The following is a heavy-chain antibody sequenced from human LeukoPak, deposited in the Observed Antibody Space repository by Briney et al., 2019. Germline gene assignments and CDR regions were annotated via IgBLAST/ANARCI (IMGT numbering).Heavy chain of an antibody. CDR2: INPNSGGT. CDR3: ARDGGYSSSWYGGVYYFDY. J-gene: IGHJ4*02. CDR1: GYTFTGYY. D-gene: IGHD6-13*01. Sequence: GASVKVSCKASGYTFTGYYMHWVRQAPGQGLEWMGWINPNSGGTNYAQKFQGRVTMTRDTSISTAYMELSRLRSDDTAVYYCARDGGYSSSWYGGVYYFDYWGQGTLVTVSS. V-gene: IGHV1-2*02.